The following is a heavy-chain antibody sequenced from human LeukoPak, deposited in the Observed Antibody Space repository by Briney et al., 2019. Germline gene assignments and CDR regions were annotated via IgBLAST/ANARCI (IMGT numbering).Heavy chain of an antibody. J-gene: IGHJ4*02. Sequence: GGSLRLSCAASGFTFSSYSMNWVRQAPGKGLEWVSYISSSSSTIYYADSVKGRFTISRDNAKNSLYLQMNSLRDEDTAVYYCARDLELVFYDSTAYEYWGQGTLVTVSS. CDR3: ARDLELVFYDSTAYEY. CDR1: GFTFSSYS. D-gene: IGHD3-22*01. CDR2: ISSSSSTI. V-gene: IGHV3-48*02.